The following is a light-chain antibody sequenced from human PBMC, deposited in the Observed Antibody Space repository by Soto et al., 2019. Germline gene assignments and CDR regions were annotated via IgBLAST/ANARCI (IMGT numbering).Light chain of an antibody. V-gene: IGKV3-20*01. J-gene: IGKJ5*01. CDR3: HQYGSSPQT. CDR1: QSVSSSY. Sequence: EIVLTQSPGTLSLSPGERATLSCRAGQSVSSSYLAWYQQKPGQAPRRLIYGASSRATGIPDRFSGSGSGTDFTLTISRLEPEDFAVYYCHQYGSSPQTFGQGTRLEI. CDR2: GAS.